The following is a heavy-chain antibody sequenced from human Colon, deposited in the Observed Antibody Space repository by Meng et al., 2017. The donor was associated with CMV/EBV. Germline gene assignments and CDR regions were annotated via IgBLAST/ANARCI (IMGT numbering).Heavy chain of an antibody. Sequence: GGSLRLSCTVSGGSVSSGSYYWSWIRQPPGKGLAWVSRVNDDGSSVRYADSVKGRFTISRDNAKNTLYLQMNSLRVEDTAVYYCARDAGQWLATGEAFDIWGRGTMVTVSS. V-gene: IGHV3-74*01. CDR2: VNDDGSSV. D-gene: IGHD6-19*01. J-gene: IGHJ3*02. CDR3: ARDAGQWLATGEAFDI. CDR1: GGSVSSGSYY.